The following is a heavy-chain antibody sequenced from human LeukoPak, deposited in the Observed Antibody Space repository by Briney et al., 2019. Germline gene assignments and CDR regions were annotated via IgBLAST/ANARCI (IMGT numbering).Heavy chain of an antibody. Sequence: GKSLRLSCAASGFTFSTYIMHWVRQSPGKGLEWVAVMSYTGNDISYADSVKGRFTISRDNAKNSLYLQMNSLRAEDTAVYYCARDKAPVTAWGQGTLVTVSS. CDR2: MSYTGNDI. D-gene: IGHD2-21*02. V-gene: IGHV3-30*04. J-gene: IGHJ4*02. CDR3: ARDKAPVTA. CDR1: GFTFSTYI.